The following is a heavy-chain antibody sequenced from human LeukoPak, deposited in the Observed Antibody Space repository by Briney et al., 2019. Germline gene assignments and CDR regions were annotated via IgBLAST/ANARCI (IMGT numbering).Heavy chain of an antibody. D-gene: IGHD3-10*01. CDR1: GFTFSDYW. V-gene: IGHV3-7*01. CDR3: AREANLLWFGEGGFDY. Sequence: GGSLRLSCAASGFTFSDYWRTWVRQAPGKGLEWVANIKTDGSDKSYVDSVKGRFTISRDNAKNSLYLQMNSLRAEDTAVYYCAREANLLWFGEGGFDYWGQGTLVTVSS. J-gene: IGHJ4*02. CDR2: IKTDGSDK.